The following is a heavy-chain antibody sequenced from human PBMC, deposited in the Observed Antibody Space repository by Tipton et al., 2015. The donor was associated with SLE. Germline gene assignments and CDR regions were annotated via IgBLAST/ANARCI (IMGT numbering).Heavy chain of an antibody. J-gene: IGHJ5*02. CDR1: GGSFSGYY. CDR3: ARESPVAGTDNWLDP. Sequence: GLVKPSETLSLTCAVYGGSFSGYYWSWIRQPPGKGLEWIGEINHSGSTKYNPSLKSRVSISVDTSKNQFSLKLSSVTVADTAVYYCARESPVAGTDNWLDPWGPGILVTVSS. CDR2: INHSGST. V-gene: IGHV4-34*01. D-gene: IGHD6-19*01.